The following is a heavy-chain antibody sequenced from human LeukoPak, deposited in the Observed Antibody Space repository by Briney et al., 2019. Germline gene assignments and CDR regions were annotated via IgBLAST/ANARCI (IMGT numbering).Heavy chain of an antibody. CDR2: IYYSGST. J-gene: IGHJ6*02. CDR1: GGSISSSSYY. D-gene: IGHD3-10*01. CDR3: ARRAVRGVIRAKYYYGMDV. Sequence: SETLSLTCTVSGGSISSSSYYWGWIRQPPGKGLEWIGSIYYSGSTYYNPSLKSRVTISVDTSKNQFSLKLSSVTAADTAVYYCARRAVRGVIRAKYYYGMDVWGQGTTVTVSS. V-gene: IGHV4-39*07.